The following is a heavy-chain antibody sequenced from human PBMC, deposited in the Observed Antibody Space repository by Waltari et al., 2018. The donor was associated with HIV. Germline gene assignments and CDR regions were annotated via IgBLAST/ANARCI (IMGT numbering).Heavy chain of an antibody. J-gene: IGHJ3*02. V-gene: IGHV4-31*03. D-gene: IGHD1-1*01. CDR3: ARGMRWGTTLSGGAFDI. CDR2: IHSGGST. CDR1: DASISSGGSP. Sequence: QVQLQESGPGLVQPSQPLFLTCSVSDASISSGGSPCTWIRQHPGKCLELLGYIHSGGSTYYNPSLKSRIVISMDTPTNQVSLRLRSVTAADTAVYYCARGMRWGTTLSGGAFDIWGQGTMVAVSS.